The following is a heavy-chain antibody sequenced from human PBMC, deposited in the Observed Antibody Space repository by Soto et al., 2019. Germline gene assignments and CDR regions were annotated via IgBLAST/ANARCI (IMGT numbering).Heavy chain of an antibody. D-gene: IGHD3-22*01. Sequence: PSETLSLTCTVSGGSVSSGTYYWSWIRRPPGKGLEWIGYIYYPGSTNYNPSLKSRVTISIDTSKNQFSLKLSSVTAADTAVFYCARSLGTVYDSLPDYWGQGTLVTVSS. V-gene: IGHV4-61*01. CDR2: IYYPGST. CDR3: ARSLGTVYDSLPDY. J-gene: IGHJ4*01. CDR1: GGSVSSGTYY.